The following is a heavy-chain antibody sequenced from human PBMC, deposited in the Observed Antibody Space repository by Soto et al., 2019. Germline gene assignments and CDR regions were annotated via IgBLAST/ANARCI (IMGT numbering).Heavy chain of an antibody. CDR1: AFRVTSNY. CDR3: VASPRDFYFDS. J-gene: IGHJ4*02. Sequence: EGQLVESGGGLVQPGGSLRRSCAGSAFRVTSNYMSWVRQSPGEGLEWVAVYYTGGATYYTASVKGRFTISIDKSQNTLFLQMDSLRAEDTAIYYCVASPRDFYFDSWGQGTLVTVSS. D-gene: IGHD3-3*01. V-gene: IGHV3-53*01. CDR2: YYTGGAT.